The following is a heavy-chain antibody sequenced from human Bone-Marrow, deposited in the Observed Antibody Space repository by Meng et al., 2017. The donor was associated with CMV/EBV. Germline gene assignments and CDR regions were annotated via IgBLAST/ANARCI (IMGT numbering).Heavy chain of an antibody. D-gene: IGHD1-26*01. CDR1: GLTFSSYA. CDR3: AKRVSSVGAISD. J-gene: IGHJ4*02. Sequence: GGSLRLSCAASGLTFSSYAMSWVRQAPGKGLEWVSGISGSGFNTYYADSVKGRFTISRDNSKNTLYLQMNSLSAEDTAVYYCAKRVSSVGAISDWGQGTLVTFSS. V-gene: IGHV3-23*01. CDR2: ISGSGFNT.